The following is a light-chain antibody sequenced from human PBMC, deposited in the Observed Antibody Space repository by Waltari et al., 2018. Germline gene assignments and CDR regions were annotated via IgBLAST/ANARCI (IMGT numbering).Light chain of an antibody. CDR1: QSVYSN. J-gene: IGKJ4*01. Sequence: TMMTQSPATLSVSPGERVTLSCRASQSVYSNLAWYQQKPGQAPRLLITGASTRATGIPGRFSGSGSGTEFTLTISSLQSEDFAIYFCQQYHDWPPVTFGGGTKVEIK. CDR3: QQYHDWPPVT. CDR2: GAS. V-gene: IGKV3-15*01.